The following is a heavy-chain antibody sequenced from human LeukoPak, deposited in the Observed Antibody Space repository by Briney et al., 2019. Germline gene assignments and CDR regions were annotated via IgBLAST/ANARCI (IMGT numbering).Heavy chain of an antibody. CDR2: IYYSGST. CDR1: GGSVSSGSYY. D-gene: IGHD1-26*01. CDR3: ARVGATYDAFDI. Sequence: SETLSLTCTVSGGSVSSGSYYWSWIRQPPGKGLEWLGYIYYSGSTNYNPSLKSRVTISVDTSKNQFSLKLSSVTAADTAVYYCARVGATYDAFDIWGQGTMVTVSS. J-gene: IGHJ3*02. V-gene: IGHV4-61*01.